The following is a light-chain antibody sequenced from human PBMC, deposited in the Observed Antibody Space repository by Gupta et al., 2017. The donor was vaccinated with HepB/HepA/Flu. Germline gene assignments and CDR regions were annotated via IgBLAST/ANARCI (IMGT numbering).Light chain of an antibody. V-gene: IGKV2-28*01. CDR3: MQALQSPRT. CDR1: QSLVKSNGYNY. CDR2: LGS. J-gene: IGKJ2*02. Sequence: DIVMTQSPLSLPVTPGESASISCRSSQSLVKSNGYNYLDWYLQKPGQSPQLLIYLGSNRASGVPDRFSGSGSGADFTLKISRVEADDVGVYYCMQALQSPRTLGQGTKLEIK.